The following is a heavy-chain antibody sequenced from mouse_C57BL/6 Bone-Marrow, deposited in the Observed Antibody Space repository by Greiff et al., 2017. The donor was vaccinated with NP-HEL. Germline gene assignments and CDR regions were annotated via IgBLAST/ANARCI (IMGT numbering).Heavy chain of an antibody. Sequence: VQLQQSGASVKISCKASGYAFSSYWMNWVKQRPGKGLEWIGQIYPGDGDTNYNGKFKGKATLTADKSSSTAYMQLSSLTSEDSAVYFCARREPSMDYWGQGTSVTVSS. CDR2: IYPGDGDT. J-gene: IGHJ4*01. CDR1: GYAFSSYW. V-gene: IGHV1-80*01. CDR3: ARREPSMDY.